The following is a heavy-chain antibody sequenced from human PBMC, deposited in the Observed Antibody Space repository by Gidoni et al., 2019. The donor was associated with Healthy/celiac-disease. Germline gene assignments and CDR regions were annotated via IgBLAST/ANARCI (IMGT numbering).Heavy chain of an antibody. Sequence: QVQLVESGGGVVQPGRSLILSCAASGFTFSSYGMHWVRQAPGKGLEWVAVIGYDGSNKYYADSVKGRFTISRDNSKNTLYLQMNSLRAEDTAVYYCARDLPYYYDSSGRPLDYWGQGTLVTVSS. CDR2: IGYDGSNK. J-gene: IGHJ4*02. D-gene: IGHD3-22*01. V-gene: IGHV3-33*01. CDR3: ARDLPYYYDSSGRPLDY. CDR1: GFTFSSYG.